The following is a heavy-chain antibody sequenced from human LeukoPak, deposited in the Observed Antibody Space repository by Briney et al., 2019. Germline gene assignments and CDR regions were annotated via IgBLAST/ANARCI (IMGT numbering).Heavy chain of an antibody. J-gene: IGHJ4*02. V-gene: IGHV3-30*18. CDR2: ISSDGSNK. D-gene: IGHD2-2*01. CDR1: GFTFSSYG. CDR3: AKDAHGVVVPAAYFDY. Sequence: GGSLRLSCAASGFTFSSYGMHWVRQAPGKGLEWVAVISSDGSNKYYADSVKGRFTISRDNSKNTLYLQMNSLRAEDTAVYYCAKDAHGVVVPAAYFDYWGQGTLVTVSS.